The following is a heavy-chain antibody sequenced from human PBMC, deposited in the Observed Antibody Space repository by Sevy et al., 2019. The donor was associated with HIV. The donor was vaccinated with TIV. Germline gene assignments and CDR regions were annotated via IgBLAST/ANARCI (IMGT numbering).Heavy chain of an antibody. Sequence: GGSLRLSCVASGFSFGDYWMTWVRQAPGKGLEWVANIKRDGSEKYYADSVKGRFSISRDNAKNSRYLQMNSLRAEDTAIYYCARDALDNYYNYWGQGTLVTVSS. J-gene: IGHJ4*02. V-gene: IGHV3-7*01. D-gene: IGHD1-26*01. CDR3: ARDALDNYYNY. CDR2: IKRDGSEK. CDR1: GFSFGDYW.